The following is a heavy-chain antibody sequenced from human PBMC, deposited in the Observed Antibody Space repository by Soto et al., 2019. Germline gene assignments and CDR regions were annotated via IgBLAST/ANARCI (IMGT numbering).Heavy chain of an antibody. Sequence: QVQLVQSGSEVKKPGASVKVSCKASGYTFSNYAIHWVRQAPGQRLEWMGWISPGNGNTKYSQKFQGRVTITRDTSASTAYMELSSLRSEDTSVDYCARDAPRGTAALYFYLWGRGTLVTVSS. CDR2: ISPGNGNT. CDR3: ARDAPRGTAALYFYL. J-gene: IGHJ2*01. D-gene: IGHD2-21*02. CDR1: GYTFSNYA. V-gene: IGHV1-3*01.